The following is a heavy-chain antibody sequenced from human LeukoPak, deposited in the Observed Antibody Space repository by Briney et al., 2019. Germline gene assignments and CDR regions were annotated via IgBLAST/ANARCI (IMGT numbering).Heavy chain of an antibody. J-gene: IGHJ4*02. V-gene: IGHV1-2*04. Sequence: ASVKVSCKASGYTFTGYYMHWVRQAPGQGLEWMGWINPNRGGTNYAQKFQGWVTMTRDTSISTAYTELSRLRSDDTAVYYCARDSGLYSSGWYDYWGQGTLVTVSS. CDR1: GYTFTGYY. CDR2: INPNRGGT. CDR3: ARDSGLYSSGWYDY. D-gene: IGHD6-19*01.